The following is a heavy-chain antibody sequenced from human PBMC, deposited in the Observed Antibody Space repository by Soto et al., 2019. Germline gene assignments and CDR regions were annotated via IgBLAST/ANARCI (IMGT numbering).Heavy chain of an antibody. CDR2: ISAHNGNT. J-gene: IGHJ4*02. CDR1: GYGFTTYG. D-gene: IGHD1-1*01. CDR3: ARGRYGDY. V-gene: IGHV1-18*01. Sequence: QVHLVQSGAEVKKPGASVKVSCKGSGYGFTTYGITWVRQAPGQGLEWMAWISAHNGNTNYAQKLQGRVTVTRDTSTSTAYMELRSLRSDDTVVYYCARGRYGDYWGQGVLVTVSS.